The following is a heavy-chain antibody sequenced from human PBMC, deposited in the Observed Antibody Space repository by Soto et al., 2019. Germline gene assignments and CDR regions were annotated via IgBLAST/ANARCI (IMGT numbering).Heavy chain of an antibody. D-gene: IGHD2-2*01. J-gene: IGHJ6*02. Sequence: ASVKVSCKASGGTFSSYAISWVRQAPGQGLEWMGGIIPIFGTANYAQKFQGRVTITADESTSTAYMELSSLRSEDTAVYYCARDRYCSSTSCYYYYGMDVWGQGTTVTVSS. CDR2: IIPIFGTA. V-gene: IGHV1-69*13. CDR1: GGTFSSYA. CDR3: ARDRYCSSTSCYYYYGMDV.